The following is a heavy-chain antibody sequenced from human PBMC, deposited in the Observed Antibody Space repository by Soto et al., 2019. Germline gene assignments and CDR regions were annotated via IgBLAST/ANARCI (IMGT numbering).Heavy chain of an antibody. CDR3: ARQYGVHLDY. D-gene: IGHD4-17*01. Sequence: PGESLKISCQASGYSFRNYWIGWVRQVPGKGLEWMGIIYPGDSDTRYSPSFQGQVTISTDKSISAAYLQWSSLKASDTAIYFCARQYGVHLDYWGQGTLVTVS. CDR2: IYPGDSDT. CDR1: GYSFRNYW. J-gene: IGHJ4*02. V-gene: IGHV5-51*01.